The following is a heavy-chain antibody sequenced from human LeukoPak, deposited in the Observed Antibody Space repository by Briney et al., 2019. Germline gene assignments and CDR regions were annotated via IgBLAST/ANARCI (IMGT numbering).Heavy chain of an antibody. CDR2: IYPGAASDT. CDR1: GYRFTNYW. V-gene: IGHV5-51*01. Sequence: GESLKISCKGSGYRFTNYWIGWVRQMPGKGLEWMGIIYPGAASDTRYSPSFQGQVTFSADKSISTAYLQWSSLKASDTAMYYCARRSDLSSSWFFDYWGQGTLVTVSS. CDR3: ARRSDLSSSWFFDY. D-gene: IGHD6-13*01. J-gene: IGHJ4*02.